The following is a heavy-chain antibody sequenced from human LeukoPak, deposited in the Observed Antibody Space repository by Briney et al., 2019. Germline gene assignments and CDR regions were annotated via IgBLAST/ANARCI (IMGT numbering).Heavy chain of an antibody. D-gene: IGHD1-14*01. CDR2: IKENGNEQ. V-gene: IGHV3-7*01. CDR3: ARGPGDFDASDI. Sequence: PGGSLRLSCEASGFTFTSYWMSWVRQAPGKGPKWVAHIKENGNEQYYADSVKGRFTISRDNVKQSLGLQMNSLRVEDTAVYYCARGPGDFDASDIWGQGTMVTVSS. J-gene: IGHJ3*02. CDR1: GFTFTSYW.